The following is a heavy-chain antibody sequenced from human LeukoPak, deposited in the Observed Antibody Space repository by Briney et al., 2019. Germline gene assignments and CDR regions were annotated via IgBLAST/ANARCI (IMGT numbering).Heavy chain of an antibody. CDR3: ASSFNYYGSGSY. CDR1: GFTFSSYS. CDR2: ISSSSSYI. V-gene: IGHV3-21*04. Sequence: GGSLRLSCAASGFTFSSYSMNWVRQAPGKGLEWVSSISSSSSYIYYADSVKGRFTISRDNAKNSLYLQMNSLRAEDTAVYYCASSFNYYGSGSYWGQGTLVTVSS. D-gene: IGHD3-10*01. J-gene: IGHJ4*02.